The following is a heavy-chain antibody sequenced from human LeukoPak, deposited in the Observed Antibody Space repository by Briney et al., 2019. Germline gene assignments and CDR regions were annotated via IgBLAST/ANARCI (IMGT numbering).Heavy chain of an antibody. CDR1: GFTFSSYW. J-gene: IGHJ5*02. CDR3: AREDYDILTGYSRGNWFDP. Sequence: GGSLRLSCAASGFTFSSYWMSWVRQAPGKGLEWVANIKQDGSEKYYVDSVKGRFTISRDNAKNSLYLQMNSLRAEDTAVYYCAREDYDILTGYSRGNWFDPWGQGTLVTVSS. D-gene: IGHD3-9*01. V-gene: IGHV3-7*01. CDR2: IKQDGSEK.